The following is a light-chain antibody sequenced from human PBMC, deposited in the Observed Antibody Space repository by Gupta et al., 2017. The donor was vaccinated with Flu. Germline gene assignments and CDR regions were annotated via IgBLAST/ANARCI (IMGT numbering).Light chain of an antibody. J-gene: IGKJ2*01. V-gene: IGKV3-11*01. Sequence: PAPLSLSPGERATLSCRASQNVYSYLAWYQQKPGQAPRLLIYDASLRATGIPARFSGSGSETDFTLTISSREPEDSAVYYCQQRSNWPGTFGQGTKLEIK. CDR1: QNVYSY. CDR3: QQRSNWPGT. CDR2: DAS.